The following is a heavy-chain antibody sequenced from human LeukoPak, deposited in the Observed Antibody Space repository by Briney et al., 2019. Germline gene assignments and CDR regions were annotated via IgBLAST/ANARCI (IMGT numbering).Heavy chain of an antibody. CDR2: ISSSSSTI. Sequence: GGSLRLSCAASGFTFSSYSMNWVRQAPGKGLEWVSYISSSSSTIYYADSVKGRFTISRDNAKNSLYLQMNSLRAEDTAVYYCAREPRGYSYGLFDYWGRGTLVTVSS. CDR1: GFTFSSYS. J-gene: IGHJ4*02. CDR3: AREPRGYSYGLFDY. V-gene: IGHV3-48*01. D-gene: IGHD5-18*01.